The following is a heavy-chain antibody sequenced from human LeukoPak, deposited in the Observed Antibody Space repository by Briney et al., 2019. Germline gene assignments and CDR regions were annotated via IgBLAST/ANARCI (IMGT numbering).Heavy chain of an antibody. CDR2: MSDSGDST. CDR3: AKSHSVGYRGYFDY. V-gene: IGHV3-23*01. J-gene: IGHJ4*02. CDR1: GFTFTTYA. D-gene: IGHD5-12*01. Sequence: GGSLRLSCAASGFTFTTYAMSWVRQTPGQGLEWISTMSDSGDSTYYADSVKGRFTISRDNSKNTLYVQMNSLRAEDTAVYYCAKSHSVGYRGYFDYWGQGTLVTVSS.